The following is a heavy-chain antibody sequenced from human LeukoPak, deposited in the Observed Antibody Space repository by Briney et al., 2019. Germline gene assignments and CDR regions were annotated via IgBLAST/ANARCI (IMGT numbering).Heavy chain of an antibody. CDR2: IKNDGSII. CDR1: GFTFSGYW. Sequence: GGSLRLSCAASGFTFSGYWMHWVRQAPGKGLVWVSRIKNDGSIIDYADSVKGRFTISRDNAKNSLYLQMNSLRAEDTAVYYCAREPLTGMRAFDMWGQGTMVTVSS. CDR3: AREPLTGMRAFDM. D-gene: IGHD7-27*01. V-gene: IGHV3-74*01. J-gene: IGHJ3*02.